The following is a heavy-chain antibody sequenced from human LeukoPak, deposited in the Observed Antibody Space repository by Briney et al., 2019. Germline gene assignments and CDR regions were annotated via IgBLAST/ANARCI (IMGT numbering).Heavy chain of an antibody. Sequence: SETLSLTCTVSGGSISSYYWSWIRQPAGKGLEWIGRIYTSGSTNYNPSLKSRVTMSVDTSKNQFSLKLSSVTAADTAVYYCARAGGILTGYSPTFDYWGQGTLVTVSS. CDR1: GGSISSYY. CDR3: ARAGGILTGYSPTFDY. D-gene: IGHD3-9*01. J-gene: IGHJ4*02. CDR2: IYTSGST. V-gene: IGHV4-4*07.